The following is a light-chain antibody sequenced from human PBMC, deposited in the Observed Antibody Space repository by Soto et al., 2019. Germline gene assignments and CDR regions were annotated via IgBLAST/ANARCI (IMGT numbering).Light chain of an antibody. Sequence: EIVLTQSPGTLSLSPGERATLSCRATQSLTNNYLAWYQQKPGQAPRLLIYAASSRATGIPDRFSGSGSETDITLTISRLGPEDFAIYYCQQYGSSLPVTFGGGTNVEIK. V-gene: IGKV3-20*01. CDR1: QSLTNNY. CDR2: AAS. CDR3: QQYGSSLPVT. J-gene: IGKJ4*01.